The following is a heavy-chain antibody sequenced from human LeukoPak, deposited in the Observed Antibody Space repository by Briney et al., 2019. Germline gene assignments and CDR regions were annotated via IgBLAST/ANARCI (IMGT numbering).Heavy chain of an antibody. CDR2: IYYSGST. D-gene: IGHD3-10*01. J-gene: IGHJ5*02. CDR1: GGSISSGGYY. Sequence: PSETLSLTCTVSGGSISSGGYYWSWLRQHPGKGLEWIGYIYYSGSTYYNQSLKSRFTISVDTSKNQFSLKLSSVTAADTAVFYCARDLNYYGSGGGFDPWGQGTLVTVSS. CDR3: ARDLNYYGSGGGFDP. V-gene: IGHV4-31*03.